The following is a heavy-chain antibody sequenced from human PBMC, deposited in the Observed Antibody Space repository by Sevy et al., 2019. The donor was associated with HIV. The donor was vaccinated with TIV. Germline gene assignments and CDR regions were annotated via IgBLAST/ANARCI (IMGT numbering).Heavy chain of an antibody. CDR3: ARAGYCSSTSCYRRGYGMDV. J-gene: IGHJ6*02. Sequence: GGSLRLSCAASGFTFSSYWRSWVRQAPGKGLEWVANIKQEGSEKYYVDSVKGRFTISRDNAKNSLYLQMNSLRAEDTAVDYCARAGYCSSTSCYRRGYGMDVWGQGTTVTVSS. CDR2: IKQEGSEK. CDR1: GFTFSSYW. V-gene: IGHV3-7*03. D-gene: IGHD2-2*01.